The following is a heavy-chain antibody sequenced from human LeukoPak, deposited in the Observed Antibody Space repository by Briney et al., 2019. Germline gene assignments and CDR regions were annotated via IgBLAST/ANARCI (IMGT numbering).Heavy chain of an antibody. J-gene: IGHJ4*02. V-gene: IGHV3-21*01. CDR3: ARKWGRQGGDY. Sequence: GGSLRLSCAASGFTFSSYGMNWVRQAPGKGLEWVSSISSSSSYIYCADSVKGRFTISRDNAKNSLYLQMNSLRAEDTAVYYCARKWGRQGGDYWGQGTLVTVSS. CDR1: GFTFSSYG. D-gene: IGHD2-8*01. CDR2: ISSSSSYI.